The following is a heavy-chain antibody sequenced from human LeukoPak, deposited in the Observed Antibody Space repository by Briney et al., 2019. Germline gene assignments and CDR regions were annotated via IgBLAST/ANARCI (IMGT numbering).Heavy chain of an antibody. J-gene: IGHJ4*02. V-gene: IGHV3-23*01. CDR1: GFSFSNYA. D-gene: IGHD6-19*01. CDR2: ISGSGGST. CDR3: AKDQKAGHPRYYFDY. Sequence: GGSLRLSCAASGFSFSNYAMSWVRQAPGKGLEWVSAISGSGGSTYNADSVKGRFTISRDNSKNTLYPQMNSLRAEDTAEYYCAKDQKAGHPRYYFDYWGQGTLVTVSS.